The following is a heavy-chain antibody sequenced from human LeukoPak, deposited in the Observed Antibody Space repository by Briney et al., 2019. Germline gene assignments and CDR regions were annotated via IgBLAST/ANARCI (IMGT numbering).Heavy chain of an antibody. CDR1: GSTFTSYY. V-gene: IGHV1-46*01. CDR2: INPSGGST. CDR3: ARDGGYGSAHGWFDP. D-gene: IGHD3-10*01. J-gene: IGHJ5*02. Sequence: ASVKVSCTASGSTFTSYYMHWVRQAPGQGLEWMGIINPSGGSTSYAQKFQGRVTMTRDTSTSTVYMELSSLRSEDTAVYYCARDGGYGSAHGWFDPWGQGTLVTVSS.